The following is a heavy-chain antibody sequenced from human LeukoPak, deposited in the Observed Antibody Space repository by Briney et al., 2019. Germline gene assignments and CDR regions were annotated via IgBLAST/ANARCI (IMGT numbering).Heavy chain of an antibody. V-gene: IGHV3-9*03. CDR2: ISWNSGSI. D-gene: IGHD1-26*01. J-gene: IGHJ3*02. CDR3: AKDSGSYHDAFDI. Sequence: GGSLRLSCAASGFTFDDYAMHWARQAPGKGLEWVSGISWNSGSIGYADSVKGRFTISRDNAKNSLYLQMNSLRAEDMALYYCAKDSGSYHDAFDIWGQGTMVTVSS. CDR1: GFTFDDYA.